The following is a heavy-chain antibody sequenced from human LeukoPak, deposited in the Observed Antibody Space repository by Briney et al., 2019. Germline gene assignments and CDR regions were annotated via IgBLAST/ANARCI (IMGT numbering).Heavy chain of an antibody. CDR2: IYYSGST. J-gene: IGHJ4*02. CDR1: GGSITNYY. CDR3: ARPSVAGIDY. Sequence: PSETLSLTCTVSGGSITNYYWSWIRQPPGKGLEWIGFIYYSGSTNYNPSLKSRITISVDTSKNQFSLKLSSVTAADTAVYYCARPSVAGIDYWGQGTLVTVSS. D-gene: IGHD6-19*01. V-gene: IGHV4-59*08.